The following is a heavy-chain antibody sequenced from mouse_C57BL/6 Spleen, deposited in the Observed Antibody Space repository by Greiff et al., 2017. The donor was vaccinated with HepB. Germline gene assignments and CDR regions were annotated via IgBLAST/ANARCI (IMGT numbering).Heavy chain of an antibody. J-gene: IGHJ4*01. CDR3: AIDGYYAMDY. CDR2: IWSGGST. V-gene: IGHV2-2*01. Sequence: VKVVESGPGLVQPSQSLSITCTVSGFSLTSYGVHWVRQSPGKGLEWLGVIWSGGSTDYNAAFISRLSISKDNSKSQVFFKMNSLQADDTAIYYCAIDGYYAMDYWGQGTSVTVSS. D-gene: IGHD2-3*01. CDR1: GFSLTSYG.